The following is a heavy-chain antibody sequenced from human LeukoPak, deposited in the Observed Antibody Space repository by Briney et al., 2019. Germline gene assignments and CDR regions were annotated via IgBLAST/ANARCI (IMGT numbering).Heavy chain of an antibody. Sequence: ASVEVSCKASGYTFTSYYMHWVRQAPGQGLEWMGIINPSGGSTSYAQKFQGRVTMTRDTSTSTVYMELSSLRSEDTVVYYCARVSLDYYDSSGYDYYFDYWGQGTLVTVSS. V-gene: IGHV1-46*01. CDR1: GYTFTSYY. D-gene: IGHD3-22*01. CDR3: ARVSLDYYDSSGYDYYFDY. CDR2: INPSGGST. J-gene: IGHJ4*02.